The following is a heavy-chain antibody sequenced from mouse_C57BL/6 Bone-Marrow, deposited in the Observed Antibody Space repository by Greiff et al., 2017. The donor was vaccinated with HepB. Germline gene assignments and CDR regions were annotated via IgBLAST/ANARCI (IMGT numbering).Heavy chain of an antibody. Sequence: QVQLKESGPGLVQPSQSLSITCTVSGFSLTSYGVHWVRQSPGKGLEWLGVIWRGGSTDYNAAFMSRLSITKDNSKSQVFFKMNSLQADDTAIYYCAKGPRGTAIGYAMDYWGQGTSVTVSS. D-gene: IGHD3-3*01. CDR2: IWRGGST. CDR3: AKGPRGTAIGYAMDY. CDR1: GFSLTSYG. J-gene: IGHJ4*01. V-gene: IGHV2-5*01.